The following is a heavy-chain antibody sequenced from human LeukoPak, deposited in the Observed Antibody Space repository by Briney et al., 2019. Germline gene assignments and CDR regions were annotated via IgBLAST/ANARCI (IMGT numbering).Heavy chain of an antibody. J-gene: IGHJ4*02. CDR2: INPNSGGT. CDR1: GYTFTGYY. Sequence: ASVKVSCKASGYTFTGYYMHWVRQAPGQGLEWMGRINPNSGGTNYAQKFQGRVTMTRDTSISTAYMELSRLRSDDTAVYYYARDYGSGSHPDYWGQGTMVTVSS. D-gene: IGHD3-10*01. V-gene: IGHV1-2*06. CDR3: ARDYGSGSHPDY.